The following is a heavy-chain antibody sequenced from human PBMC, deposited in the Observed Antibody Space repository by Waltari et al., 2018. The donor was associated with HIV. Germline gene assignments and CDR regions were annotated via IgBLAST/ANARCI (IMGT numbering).Heavy chain of an antibody. CDR2: ISGSGGST. CDR3: VKEHQYSHSWYSYYGMDV. Sequence: EVQVLESGGALVQPGGSLRLSCAASGFPFSNHGLSWVRQAPGKGLEWVSTISGSGGSTYYADSVKGRFTVSRDNSKNTLYLQMNSLRAEDTAVYFCVKEHQYSHSWYSYYGMDVWGQGTTVTVSS. V-gene: IGHV3-23*01. J-gene: IGHJ6*02. D-gene: IGHD6-13*01. CDR1: GFPFSNHG.